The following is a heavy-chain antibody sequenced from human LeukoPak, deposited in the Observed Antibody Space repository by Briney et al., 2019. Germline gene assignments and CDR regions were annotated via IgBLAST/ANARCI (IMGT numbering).Heavy chain of an antibody. CDR2: ISWNSGSI. D-gene: IGHD1-1*01. J-gene: IGHJ2*01. CDR1: GFTFDDYA. V-gene: IGHV3-9*03. CDR3: AKDVASRRDGYFDL. Sequence: GGSLRLSCAASGFTFDDYAMHWVRQAPGKGLEWVSGISWNSGSIAYAESVKGRFTISRDNAENSLYLQMNSLRIEDMALYYCAKDVASRRDGYFDLWGRGILVIVSS.